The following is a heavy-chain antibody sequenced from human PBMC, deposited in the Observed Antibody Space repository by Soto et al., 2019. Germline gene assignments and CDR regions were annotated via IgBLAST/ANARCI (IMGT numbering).Heavy chain of an antibody. V-gene: IGHV3-30*18. J-gene: IGHJ4*02. CDR3: AKQVMGVTPIYYFDY. CDR1: GFTFSSYG. CDR2: ISYDGSNK. D-gene: IGHD2-21*02. Sequence: PGGSLRLSCAASGFTFSSYGMHWVRQAPGKGLEWVAVISYDGSNKYYADSVKGRFTISRDNSKNTLYLQMNSLRAEDTAVYYCAKQVMGVTPIYYFDYWGQGTLVTVSS.